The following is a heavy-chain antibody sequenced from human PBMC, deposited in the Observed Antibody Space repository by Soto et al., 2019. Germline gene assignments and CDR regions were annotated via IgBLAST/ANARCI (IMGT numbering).Heavy chain of an antibody. V-gene: IGHV3-53*04. CDR1: GFIFSSYA. D-gene: IGHD3-10*01. CDR2: LHSGGDT. Sequence: GGSLRLSCAASGFIFSSYAMSWVRQAPGKGLEWVSVLHSGGDTYYANSVKGRFTISRHDSTNTVFLQMNSLTAEDTAVYYCARDGPYYYASRMDVWGQGTTVTVSS. J-gene: IGHJ6*02. CDR3: ARDGPYYYASRMDV.